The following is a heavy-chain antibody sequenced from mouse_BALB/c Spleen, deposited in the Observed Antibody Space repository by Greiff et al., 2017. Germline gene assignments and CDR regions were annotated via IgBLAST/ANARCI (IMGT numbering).Heavy chain of an antibody. Sequence: EVKLMESGPGLVKPSQSLSLTCTVTGYSITSDYAWNWIRQFPGNKLEWMGYISYSGSTSYNPSLKSRISITRDTSKNQFFLQLNSVTTEDTATYYCARSTMIAWFAYWGQGTLVTVSA. V-gene: IGHV3-2*02. CDR3: ARSTMIAWFAY. J-gene: IGHJ3*01. CDR2: ISYSGST. CDR1: GYSITSDYA. D-gene: IGHD2-4*01.